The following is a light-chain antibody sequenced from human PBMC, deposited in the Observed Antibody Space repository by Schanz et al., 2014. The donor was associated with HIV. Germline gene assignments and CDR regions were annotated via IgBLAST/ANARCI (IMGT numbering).Light chain of an antibody. CDR2: RTS. V-gene: IGKV1-5*03. J-gene: IGKJ2*01. CDR1: QSVSWW. CDR3: QQSYSTPDT. Sequence: DIQMTQSPSTLSASVGDRVTLTCRASQSVSWWLAWYQQRPGKAPTLLIYRTSTLETGVPSRFSGSGSGTDFTLTISSLQPEDFATYYCQQSYSTPDTFGQGTKLEIK.